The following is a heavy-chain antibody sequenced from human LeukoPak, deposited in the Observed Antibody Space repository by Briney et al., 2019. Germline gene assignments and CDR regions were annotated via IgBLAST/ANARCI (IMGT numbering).Heavy chain of an antibody. CDR3: ARAPKPVVPAAPGDY. V-gene: IGHV1-69*01. Sequence: GASVKVSCKASGGTFSSYAISWVRQAPGQGLEWMGGIIPIFGTANYAQKFQGRVTITADESTSTAYMELSRLRSDDTAVYYCARAPKPVVPAAPGDYWGQGTLVTVSS. J-gene: IGHJ4*02. CDR1: GGTFSSYA. CDR2: IIPIFGTA. D-gene: IGHD2-2*01.